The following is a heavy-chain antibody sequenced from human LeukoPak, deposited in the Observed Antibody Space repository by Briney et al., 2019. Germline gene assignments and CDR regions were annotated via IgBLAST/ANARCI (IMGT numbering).Heavy chain of an antibody. CDR2: IWYDGSNK. V-gene: IGHV3-33*01. D-gene: IGHD6-13*01. Sequence: GGSLRLSCAASGFTFSSYGMHWVRQAPGKGLEWVAVIWYDGSNKYYADSVKGRFTISRDNSKNTLYQQMNSLRAEDTAVYYCARSIAAAGYYYYGMDVWGQGSTVTVSS. CDR3: ARSIAAAGYYYYGMDV. J-gene: IGHJ6*02. CDR1: GFTFSSYG.